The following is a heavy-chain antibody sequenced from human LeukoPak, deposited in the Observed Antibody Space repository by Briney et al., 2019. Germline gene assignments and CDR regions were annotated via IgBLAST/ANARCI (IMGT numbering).Heavy chain of an antibody. Sequence: QPGGTLRLSCAASGFTFSNYGMSWVRQAPGKGLEWVSAISGSGVTTYYADSVKGRFTISRDNSKHTLYLQMNSLRAEDTAVYYCSKWKAIVLVPAARSPIDHWGQGTLVTVSS. D-gene: IGHD2-2*01. V-gene: IGHV3-23*01. CDR2: ISGSGVTT. CDR3: SKWKAIVLVPAARSPIDH. J-gene: IGHJ4*02. CDR1: GFTFSNYG.